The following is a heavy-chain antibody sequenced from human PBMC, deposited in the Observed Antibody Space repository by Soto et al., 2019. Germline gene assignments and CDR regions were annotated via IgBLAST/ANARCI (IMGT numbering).Heavy chain of an antibody. CDR3: ARDYPLTNWNYGNFDY. CDR1: GGTFSSYA. Sequence: GASVKVSCKASGGTFSSYAISWVRQAPGQGLEWMGGIIPIFGTANYAQKFQGRVTITADESTSTAYMELSSLRSEDTAVYYCARDYPLTNWNYGNFDYWGQGTLVTVSS. J-gene: IGHJ4*02. D-gene: IGHD1-7*01. CDR2: IIPIFGTA. V-gene: IGHV1-69*13.